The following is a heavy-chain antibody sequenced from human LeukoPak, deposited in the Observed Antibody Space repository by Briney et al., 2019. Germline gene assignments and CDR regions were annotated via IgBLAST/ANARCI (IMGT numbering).Heavy chain of an antibody. J-gene: IGHJ4*02. D-gene: IGHD3-22*01. CDR3: AKWGYYYDSSAYVAPTDDS. Sequence: SETLSLTCTVSGGSISTYYWTWIRQPPGKGLEWIGYINYSGRTDWRTDYNPSLKSRVTISVDTSKNQFSLKLSSVTAADTAVYYCAKWGYYYDSSAYVAPTDDSWGQGTLVTVSS. CDR2: INYSGRT. CDR1: GGSISTYY. V-gene: IGHV4-59*01.